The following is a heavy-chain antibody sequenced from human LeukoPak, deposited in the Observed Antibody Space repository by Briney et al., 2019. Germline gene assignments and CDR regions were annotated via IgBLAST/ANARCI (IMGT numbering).Heavy chain of an antibody. CDR3: ARGPVRRYFVQSRSGRWFDP. J-gene: IGHJ5*02. CDR1: GGSISSGGYY. V-gene: IGHV4-31*03. Sequence: SQTLSLTCTVSGGSISSGGYYWSWIRQHPGKGLEWIGYIYYSGSTYYNLSLKSRVTISVDTSKNQFSLKLSSVTAADTAVYYCARGPVRRYFVQSRSGRWFDPWGQGTLVTVSS. D-gene: IGHD3-9*01. CDR2: IYYSGST.